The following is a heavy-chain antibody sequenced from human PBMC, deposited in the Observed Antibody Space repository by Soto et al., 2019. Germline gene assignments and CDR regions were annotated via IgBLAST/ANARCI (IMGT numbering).Heavy chain of an antibody. V-gene: IGHV4-34*01. CDR1: GGSFSGYY. J-gene: IGHJ4*02. D-gene: IGHD3-22*01. CDR2: INHSGST. Sequence: SETLSLTCAVYGGSFSGYYWSWNRQPPGKGLEWIGEINHSGSTNYNPSHKSRVTISVVTSKDQFSLKLSSVTAADTAVYYCARLVVVITTSYYFDYWGQGTLVTVSS. CDR3: ARLVVVITTSYYFDY.